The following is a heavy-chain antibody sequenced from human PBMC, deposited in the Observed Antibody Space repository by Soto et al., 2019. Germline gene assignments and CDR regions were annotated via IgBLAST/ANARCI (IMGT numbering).Heavy chain of an antibody. Sequence: SVKVSCKASGGTFSSYAISWVRQAPGQGLEWMGGIIPIFGTANYAQKSQGRVTITADESTSTAYMELSSLRSEDTAVYYCARDRRITMVRGVISSGMDVWGQGTTVTVS. CDR2: IIPIFGTA. CDR3: ARDRRITMVRGVISSGMDV. D-gene: IGHD3-10*01. J-gene: IGHJ6*02. V-gene: IGHV1-69*13. CDR1: GGTFSSYA.